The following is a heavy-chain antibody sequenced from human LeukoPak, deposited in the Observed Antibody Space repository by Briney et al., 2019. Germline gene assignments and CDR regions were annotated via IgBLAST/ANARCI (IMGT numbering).Heavy chain of an antibody. CDR2: IYNGGST. Sequence: GGSLRLSCAASGFTVSSDYMSWVRQAPGKGLEWVSAIYNGGSTYYADSVKGRFTISRDNSKNTLYLQMNSLRAEDTAVYYCARDRTSSSWPYMDVWGKGTTVTVSS. D-gene: IGHD6-6*01. CDR1: GFTVSSDY. J-gene: IGHJ6*03. CDR3: ARDRTSSSWPYMDV. V-gene: IGHV3-53*01.